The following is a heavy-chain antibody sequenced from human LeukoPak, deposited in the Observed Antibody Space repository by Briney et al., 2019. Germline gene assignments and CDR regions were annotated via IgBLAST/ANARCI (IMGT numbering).Heavy chain of an antibody. CDR2: IDGSGSLT. V-gene: IGHV3-23*05. D-gene: IGHD4-17*01. CDR1: GFTFSGHA. CDR3: ARVSTVTSNFDY. Sequence: GGSLRLSCGASGFTFSGHAMNWVRQPPGKGLQWVSGIDGSGSLTFYADFVKGRFTISRDNSENRLYLQMNSLRAEDTALYYCARVSTVTSNFDYWGQGSLVTVSS. J-gene: IGHJ4*02.